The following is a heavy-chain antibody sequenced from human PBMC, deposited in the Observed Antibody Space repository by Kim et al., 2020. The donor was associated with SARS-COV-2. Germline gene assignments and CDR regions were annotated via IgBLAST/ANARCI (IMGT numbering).Heavy chain of an antibody. CDR2: ISWNSGSI. Sequence: GGSLRLSCAASGFTFDDYAMHWVRQAPGKGLEWVSGISWNSGSIGYADSVKGRFTISRDNAKNSLYLQMNSLRAEDTALYYCAKDGSYDSSGYLDYWGQGTLVTVSS. J-gene: IGHJ4*02. CDR1: GFTFDDYA. V-gene: IGHV3-9*01. CDR3: AKDGSYDSSGYLDY. D-gene: IGHD3-22*01.